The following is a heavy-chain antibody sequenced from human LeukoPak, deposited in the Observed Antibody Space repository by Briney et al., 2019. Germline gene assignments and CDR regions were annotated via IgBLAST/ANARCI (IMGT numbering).Heavy chain of an antibody. D-gene: IGHD6-19*01. J-gene: IGHJ1*01. CDR3: ARLSSGWSEPQH. CDR2: IIPSDGST. V-gene: IGHV1-46*01. CDR1: GYSFTRYF. Sequence: GASVKVSCKASGYSFTRYFIHWVRQAPGQGLEWMGIIIPSDGSTSYAQRFQGRVTMTRDTSTSTVYMELSRLRSDDTAVYYCARLSSGWSEPQHWGQGTLVTVSS.